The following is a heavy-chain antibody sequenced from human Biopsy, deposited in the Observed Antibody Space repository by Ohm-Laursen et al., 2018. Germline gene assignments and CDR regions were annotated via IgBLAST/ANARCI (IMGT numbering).Heavy chain of an antibody. Sequence: GSLRLSCAASGSIFNAYWMYWVRQVPGKGLVWVSHIKSVGSWTNYADSVKGRFTISRDNAKNTLYLQMNSLRAEDTAVYYCVSFLKDLNMAVWGQGTTVTVSS. CDR3: VSFLKDLNMAV. CDR2: IKSVGSWT. J-gene: IGHJ6*02. CDR1: GSIFNAYW. D-gene: IGHD2-15*01. V-gene: IGHV3-74*01.